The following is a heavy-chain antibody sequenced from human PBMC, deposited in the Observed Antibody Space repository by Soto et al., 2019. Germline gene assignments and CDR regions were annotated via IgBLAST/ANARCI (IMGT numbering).Heavy chain of an antibody. Sequence: SETLSLTCTVSGGSISSGDYYWSWMRQPPGKGLEWIGYIYYSGSTYYNPSLKSRVTISVDTSKNRFSLKLSSVTAADTAVYYCARARYCTNGVCYYGMDVWGQGTTVTVSS. J-gene: IGHJ6*02. CDR1: GGSISSGDYY. CDR2: IYYSGST. V-gene: IGHV4-30-4*01. D-gene: IGHD2-8*01. CDR3: ARARYCTNGVCYYGMDV.